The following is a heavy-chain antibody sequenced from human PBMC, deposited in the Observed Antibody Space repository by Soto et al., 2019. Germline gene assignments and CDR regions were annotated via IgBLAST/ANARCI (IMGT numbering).Heavy chain of an antibody. CDR3: ALSHTVTTDY. CDR1: GLTFSSYW. J-gene: IGHJ4*02. D-gene: IGHD4-17*01. CDR2: INSDGGST. V-gene: IGHV3-74*01. Sequence: EVQLVESGGGLVQPGGSLRLSCAASGLTFSSYWMHWVRQAPGKGLVWVSRINSDGGSTSYADSVKGRFTISRDNAKNTLHLQMNSLRAEDTAVYYCALSHTVTTDYWGQGTLVTVSS.